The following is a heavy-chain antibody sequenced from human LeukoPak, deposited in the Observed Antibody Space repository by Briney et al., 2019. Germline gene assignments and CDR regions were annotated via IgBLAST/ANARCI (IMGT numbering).Heavy chain of an antibody. Sequence: GGSLRLSCAASGFTFSSYSMNWVRQAPGKGLEWVSSISSSSYIYYADSVKGRFTIPRDNAKNSLYLQMNSLRAEDTAVYYCARERQQPNNRWFDPWGQGTLVTVSS. CDR2: ISSSSYI. V-gene: IGHV3-21*01. CDR3: ARERQQPNNRWFDP. D-gene: IGHD6-13*01. J-gene: IGHJ5*02. CDR1: GFTFSSYS.